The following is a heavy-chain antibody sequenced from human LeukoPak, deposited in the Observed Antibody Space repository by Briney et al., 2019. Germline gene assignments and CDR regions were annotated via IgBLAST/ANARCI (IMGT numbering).Heavy chain of an antibody. CDR1: GGSISSGGYY. CDR2: IYYSGST. V-gene: IGHV4-31*03. CDR3: ARYGGYSGYDPATDAFDI. Sequence: PSETLSLTCTVSGGSISSGGYYWSWIRQHPGKGLEWIGYIYYSGSTYYNPSLKSRVTISVDTSKNQFSLKLSSVTAADTVVYYCARYGGYSGYDPATDAFDIWGQGTMVTVSS. D-gene: IGHD5-12*01. J-gene: IGHJ3*02.